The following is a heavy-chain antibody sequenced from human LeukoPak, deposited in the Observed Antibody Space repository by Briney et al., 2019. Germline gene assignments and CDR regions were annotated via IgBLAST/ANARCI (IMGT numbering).Heavy chain of an antibody. CDR2: INSDGSST. CDR3: ARYYYDSSGDYGMDV. CDR1: GFTFSSYW. D-gene: IGHD3-22*01. J-gene: IGHJ6*02. Sequence: GGSLRLSCAASGFTFSSYWMHWVRQAPGKGLVWVSRINSDGSSTSYADSVKGRFTISRDNAKNTLYLQMNSLRAEDTAVYYCARYYYDSSGDYGMDVWGQGTTVTVSS. V-gene: IGHV3-74*01.